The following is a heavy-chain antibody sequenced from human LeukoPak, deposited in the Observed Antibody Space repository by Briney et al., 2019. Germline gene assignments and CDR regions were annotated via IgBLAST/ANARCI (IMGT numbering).Heavy chain of an antibody. CDR2: IRSTDGAI. Sequence: PGGSLRLSCAASGFTFRLYSMNWVRQAPGKGLEWLSYIRSTDGAIAYADSVKGRFPISRDDAKNSLYLQMNSLRDEDTAVYYCARDRDWAFDYWGQGTLITVSS. D-gene: IGHD3-9*01. CDR1: GFTFRLYS. J-gene: IGHJ4*02. CDR3: ARDRDWAFDY. V-gene: IGHV3-48*02.